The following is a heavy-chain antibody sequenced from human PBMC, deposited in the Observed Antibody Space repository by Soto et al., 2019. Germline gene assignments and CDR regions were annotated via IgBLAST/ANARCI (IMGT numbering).Heavy chain of an antibody. CDR1: AGMPGRYY. J-gene: IGHJ4*02. D-gene: IGHD3-3*01. Sequence: VTWALCAGMPGRYYWSWFRQSHGKGLEWIGEIHPSGSTKYNPSLKSRVSLSVDTSTKQFSLKMTSMTAAERGVYYCARGVDYWSGYLFWGQGTPVTVS. CDR3: ARGVDYWSGYLF. V-gene: IGHV4-34*01. CDR2: IHPSGST.